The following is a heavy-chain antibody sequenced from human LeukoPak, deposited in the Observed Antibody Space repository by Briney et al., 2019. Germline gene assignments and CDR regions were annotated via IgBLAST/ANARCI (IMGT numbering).Heavy chain of an antibody. CDR1: GFTVSSNY. CDR2: IYSGGST. J-gene: IGHJ4*02. V-gene: IGHV3-66*01. Sequence: GESLKISCAASGFTVSSNYMSWVRQAPGKGLEWVSVIYSGGSTYYADSVKGRFTISRDNSKNTLYLQMNSLRAEDTAVYYCARVIGDYEDYWGQGTLVTVSS. CDR3: ARVIGDYEDY. D-gene: IGHD4-17*01.